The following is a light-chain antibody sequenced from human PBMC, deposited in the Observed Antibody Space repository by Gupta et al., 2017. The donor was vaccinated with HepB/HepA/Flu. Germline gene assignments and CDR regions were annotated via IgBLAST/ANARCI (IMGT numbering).Light chain of an antibody. J-gene: IGKJ1*01. CDR3: QQEDKCPWT. CDR2: SAS. CDR1: QSVSSH. V-gene: IGKV3-15*01. Sequence: EIVMTQSPATLSVSPGERATLSCRAGQSVSSHVAWYKQKPGQAPRLLIYSASTRATGIPARFSGSGSGTEFTLTISSLQSEDFVVYHCQQEDKCPWTFGQGTKVEIK.